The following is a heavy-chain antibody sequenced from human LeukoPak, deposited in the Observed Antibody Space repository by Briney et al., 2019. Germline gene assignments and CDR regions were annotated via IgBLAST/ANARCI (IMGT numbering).Heavy chain of an antibody. V-gene: IGHV4-59*01. CDR3: ARVGTVTTRPYYYYMDV. D-gene: IGHD4-17*01. J-gene: IGHJ6*03. CDR1: GGSFSGYY. CDR2: IYYSGST. Sequence: SETLSLTCAVYGGSFSGYYWSWIRQPPGKGLEWIGYIYYSGSTNYNPSLKSRVTISVDTSKNQFSLKLSSVTAADTAVYYCARVGTVTTRPYYYYMDVWGKGTTVTVSS.